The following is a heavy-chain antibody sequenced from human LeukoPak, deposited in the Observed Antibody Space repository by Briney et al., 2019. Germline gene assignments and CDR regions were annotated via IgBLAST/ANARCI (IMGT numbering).Heavy chain of an antibody. D-gene: IGHD3-16*01. CDR2: IRFDGTNK. CDR1: AFNFANYG. Sequence: GGSLRLSCAASAFNFANYGMHWVRQAPGKGLEWLTFIRFDGTNKYYAEAVKGRFTIARDNSKNTLFLQMNGLRAEDTAVYYCAKDSHLAGPGYFDYWGQGTLVTVSP. J-gene: IGHJ4*02. CDR3: AKDSHLAGPGYFDY. V-gene: IGHV3-30*02.